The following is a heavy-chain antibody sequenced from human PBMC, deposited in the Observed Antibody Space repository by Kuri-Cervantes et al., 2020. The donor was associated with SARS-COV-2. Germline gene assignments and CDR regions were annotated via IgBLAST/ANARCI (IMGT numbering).Heavy chain of an antibody. D-gene: IGHD5-18*01. CDR3: AKDQGDSYGISYFDY. J-gene: IGHJ4*02. V-gene: IGHV3-30*18. CDR2: ISYDGSNK. Sequence: GGSLRLSCAASGFTFSSYGMHWVRQAPGKGLEWVAVISYDGSNKYYADSVKGRFTISRDNSKNTLYLQMNSLGAEDTAVYYCAKDQGDSYGISYFDYWGQGTLVTVSS. CDR1: GFTFSSYG.